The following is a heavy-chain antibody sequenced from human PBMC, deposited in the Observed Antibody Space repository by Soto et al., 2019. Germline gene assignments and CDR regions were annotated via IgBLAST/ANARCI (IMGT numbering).Heavy chain of an antibody. V-gene: IGHV4-34*01. D-gene: IGHD6-19*01. Sequence: QVQLQQWGAGLLKPSETLSLTCAVYGGSFSGYYWSWIRQPPGKGLEWIGEINHSGSTNYNPSLKSRVTIAVDTSKSQFSLKLSSVTAADTAVYYCASSTIAVAGLPNFFDDWGQGTLVTVSS. CDR2: INHSGST. CDR1: GGSFSGYY. J-gene: IGHJ4*02. CDR3: ASSTIAVAGLPNFFDD.